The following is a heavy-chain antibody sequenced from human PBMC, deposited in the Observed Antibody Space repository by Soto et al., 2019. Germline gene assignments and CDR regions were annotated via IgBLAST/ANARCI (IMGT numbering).Heavy chain of an antibody. CDR1: GFTFSSYA. V-gene: IGHV3-30-3*01. Sequence: PGGSLRLSCAASGFTFSSYAMHWVRQAPGKGLEWVAVISYDGSNKYYADSVKGRFTISRDNSKNTLYLQMDSLRAEDTAVYYCARDYFDYYDSSGYYAYWGQGTLVTVSS. J-gene: IGHJ4*02. D-gene: IGHD3-22*01. CDR2: ISYDGSNK. CDR3: ARDYFDYYDSSGYYAY.